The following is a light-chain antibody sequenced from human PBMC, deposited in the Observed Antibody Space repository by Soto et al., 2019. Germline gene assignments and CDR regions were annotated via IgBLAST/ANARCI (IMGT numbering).Light chain of an antibody. CDR3: QQSYSTPRT. CDR1: QSISSY. Sequence: DSQRTHSSSSLSASVGDRVIITYCGRQSISSYFNTYQQQPGQAPKLLIYAASSLQSGVPSRFSGSGSGTDFTLTISSLQNEDFATYYCQQSYSTPRTFGQGNKVE. V-gene: IGKV1-39*01. J-gene: IGKJ1*01. CDR2: AAS.